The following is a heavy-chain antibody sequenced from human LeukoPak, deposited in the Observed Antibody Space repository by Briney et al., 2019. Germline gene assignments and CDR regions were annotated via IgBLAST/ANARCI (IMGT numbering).Heavy chain of an antibody. V-gene: IGHV4-39*01. Sequence: SETLSLTCTVCGGSFSSSSYYWGWIRQPPGKGLEWIGSIYYSGSTYYNPSLKSRVTISVDTSKNQFSLKLSSVTAADTAVYYCARVGLLPDLYNWFDPWGQGTLVTVSS. CDR3: ARVGLLPDLYNWFDP. J-gene: IGHJ5*02. CDR1: GGSFSSSSYY. CDR2: IYYSGST. D-gene: IGHD2-21*01.